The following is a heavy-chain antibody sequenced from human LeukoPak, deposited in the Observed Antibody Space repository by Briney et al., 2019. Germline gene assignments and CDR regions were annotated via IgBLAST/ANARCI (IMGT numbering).Heavy chain of an antibody. Sequence: PGGSLRLSCAASGFTFSSYSMNWVRQAPGKGLEWVSAISGSGGSTYYADSVKGRFTISRDNSKNTLYLQMNSLRAEDTAVYYCAKDHDDYVWGSYRPDYWGQGTLVTVSS. V-gene: IGHV3-23*01. CDR3: AKDHDDYVWGSYRPDY. CDR2: ISGSGGST. D-gene: IGHD3-16*02. CDR1: GFTFSSYS. J-gene: IGHJ4*02.